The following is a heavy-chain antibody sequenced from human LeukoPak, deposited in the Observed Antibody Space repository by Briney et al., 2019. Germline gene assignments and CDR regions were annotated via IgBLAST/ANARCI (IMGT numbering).Heavy chain of an antibody. CDR2: VYTSGST. D-gene: IGHD3-22*01. V-gene: IGHV4-4*07. CDR1: GGSISSYY. Sequence: SETLSLTCTVSGGSISSYYWSWIRQPAGKGLEWIGRVYTSGSTNYNPSLKSRVTISVDTSKNQFSLKLSSVTAADTAVYYCASAMIGVPDDAFDIWGQGTMVTVSS. CDR3: ASAMIGVPDDAFDI. J-gene: IGHJ3*02.